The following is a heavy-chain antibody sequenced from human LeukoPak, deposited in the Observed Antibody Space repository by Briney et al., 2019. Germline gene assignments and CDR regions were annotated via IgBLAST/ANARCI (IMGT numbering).Heavy chain of an antibody. V-gene: IGHV4-34*01. J-gene: IGHJ6*03. CDR3: ARDPTYYYYYMDV. Sequence: PSETLSLTCAVYGGSFSGYFWSWIRQPPGKGLEWIGEINRGGSTNYNPSLKSRVTISVDTSKNQFSLKLSSVTAADTAVYYCARDPTYYYYYMDVWGKGTTVTVSS. CDR2: INRGGST. CDR1: GGSFSGYF.